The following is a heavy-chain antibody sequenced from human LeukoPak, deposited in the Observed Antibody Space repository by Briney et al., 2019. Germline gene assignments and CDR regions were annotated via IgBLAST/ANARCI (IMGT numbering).Heavy chain of an antibody. D-gene: IGHD2/OR15-2a*01. V-gene: IGHV3-30-3*01. J-gene: IGHJ4*02. CDR3: ARGPNSNWSGLDF. CDR1: GFTFSSYA. Sequence: GGSLRLSCAASGFTFSSYAMHWVRQAPGKGLEWVAVISYDGSNKYYADSVKGRFTISRDNSKNTLYLQVNNLRAEDTAVYYCARGPNSNWSGLDFWGQGTLLTVSS. CDR2: ISYDGSNK.